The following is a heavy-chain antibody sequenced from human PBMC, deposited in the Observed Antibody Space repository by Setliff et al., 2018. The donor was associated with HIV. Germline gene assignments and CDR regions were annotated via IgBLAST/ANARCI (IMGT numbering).Heavy chain of an antibody. Sequence: GGSLRLSCAASGFTCGDYDMTWIRQAPKKGLECVAYISSRGSVIQYADSVRGRFTISRDNAKNSMSLQMNNLRDEDTAVYFCARGDVVQFRGALDPWGQGALVTVSS. V-gene: IGHV3-11*04. CDR2: ISSRGSVI. CDR3: ARGDVVQFRGALDP. D-gene: IGHD3-10*01. J-gene: IGHJ5*02. CDR1: GFTCGDYD.